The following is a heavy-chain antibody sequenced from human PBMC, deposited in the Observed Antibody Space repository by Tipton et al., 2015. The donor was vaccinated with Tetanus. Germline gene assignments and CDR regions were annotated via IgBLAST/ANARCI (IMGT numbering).Heavy chain of an antibody. CDR1: GGSISSSNW. V-gene: IGHV4-4*02. CDR3: ARVGFWSGYYAFDI. D-gene: IGHD3-3*01. Sequence: TLSLTCAVSGGSISSSNWWSWVRQPPGKGLEWIGEIYHSGSTNYNPSLKSRVTMSVDTSKNQFSLKLSSVTAADTAVYYCARVGFWSGYYAFDIWGQGTMVTVSS. J-gene: IGHJ3*02. CDR2: IYHSGST.